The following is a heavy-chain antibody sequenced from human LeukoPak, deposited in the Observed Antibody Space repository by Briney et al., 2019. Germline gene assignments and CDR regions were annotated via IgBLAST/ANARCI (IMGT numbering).Heavy chain of an antibody. V-gene: IGHV3-23*01. CDR3: AESVEYQLLYSAVDY. D-gene: IGHD2-2*02. Sequence: GGSLRLSCAASGFTFSSYAMSWVRQAPGKGLEWVSAISGSGGSTYYADSVKGRFTISRDNSKNTLYLQMNSLRAEDTAVYYCAESVEYQLLYSAVDYWGQGTLVTVSS. J-gene: IGHJ4*02. CDR1: GFTFSSYA. CDR2: ISGSGGST.